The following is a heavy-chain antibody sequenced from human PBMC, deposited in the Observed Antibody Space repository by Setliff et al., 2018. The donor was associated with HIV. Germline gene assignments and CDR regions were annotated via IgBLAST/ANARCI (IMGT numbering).Heavy chain of an antibody. D-gene: IGHD3-10*01. CDR3: VRHVSSSAVFDP. Sequence: GESLKISCKASGYRFSSNWIGWVRQMPGKGLEWMGIIYPGDSDTRYSPSFQGQVTISAAKSISTAYLQWSSLKASDTAMYYCVRHVSSSAVFDPWGQGTLVTVSS. CDR1: GYRFSSNW. V-gene: IGHV5-51*01. J-gene: IGHJ5*02. CDR2: IYPGDSDT.